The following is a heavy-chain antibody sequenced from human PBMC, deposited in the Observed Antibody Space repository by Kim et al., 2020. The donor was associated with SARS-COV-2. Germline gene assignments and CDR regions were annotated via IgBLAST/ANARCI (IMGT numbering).Heavy chain of an antibody. Sequence: GGSLRLSCAASGFTFSDYYMSWIRQAPGKGLEWVSYISSSGSTIYYAASVKGRFTISRDNAKNSLYLQMNSLRAEDTAVYYCARADFWSGYYSDVWGQGTTVTVSS. D-gene: IGHD3-3*01. CDR2: ISSSGSTI. CDR3: ARADFWSGYYSDV. J-gene: IGHJ6*02. CDR1: GFTFSDYY. V-gene: IGHV3-11*01.